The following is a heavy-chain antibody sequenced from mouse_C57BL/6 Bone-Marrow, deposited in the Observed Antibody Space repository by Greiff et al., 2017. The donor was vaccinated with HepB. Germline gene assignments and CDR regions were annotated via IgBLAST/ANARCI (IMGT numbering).Heavy chain of an antibody. D-gene: IGHD4-1*01. CDR3: AREGTGPFAY. CDR1: GFTFSSYA. CDR2: ISDGGSYT. J-gene: IGHJ3*01. V-gene: IGHV5-4*01. Sequence: DVKLVESGGGLVKPGGSLKLSCAASGFTFSSYAMSWVRQTPEKRLEWVATISDGGSYTYYPDNVKGRFTISRDNAKNNLYLQMSHLKSEDTAMYCCAREGTGPFAYWGQGTLVTVSA.